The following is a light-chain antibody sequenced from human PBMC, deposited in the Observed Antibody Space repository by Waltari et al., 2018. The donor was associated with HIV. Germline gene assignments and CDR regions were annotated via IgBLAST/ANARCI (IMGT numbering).Light chain of an antibody. CDR3: QQYDKSPT. J-gene: IGKJ2*01. CDR1: QSLSSKY. V-gene: IGKV3-20*01. Sequence: EILLTQSPGTLSLSPGERATLSCRASQSLSSKYLAWYQQRPGQAPRLLIYGTSDRATSIPDSFSGSGSVTDFTLTISRLEPEDSAVYHCQQYDKSPTFGQGTKLEI. CDR2: GTS.